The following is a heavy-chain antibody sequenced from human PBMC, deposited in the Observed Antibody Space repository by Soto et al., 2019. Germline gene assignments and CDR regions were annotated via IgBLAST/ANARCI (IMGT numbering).Heavy chain of an antibody. CDR2: IYYSGST. CDR3: ARDTRFLDYYDSSGALDY. V-gene: IGHV4-31*03. D-gene: IGHD3-22*01. Sequence: PSETLSLTCTVSGGSISSGGYYWSWIRQHPGKGLEWIGYIYYSGSTYYNPSLKSRVTISVDTSKNQFSLKLSSVTAADTAVYYCARDTRFLDYYDSSGALDYWGQGTLVTVSS. CDR1: GGSISSGGYY. J-gene: IGHJ4*02.